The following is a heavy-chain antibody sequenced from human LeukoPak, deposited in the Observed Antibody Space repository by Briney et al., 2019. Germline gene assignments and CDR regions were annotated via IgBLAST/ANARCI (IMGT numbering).Heavy chain of an antibody. Sequence: PGGSLRLSCAASGFTFSSYGMSWVRQAPGKGLEWVSAISGSGGSTYYADSVKGRFTISRDNSKNTLYLQMNSLRAEDTAVYYCARSPPSGAYYYGSGSYFDYWGQGTLVTVSS. CDR1: GFTFSSYG. CDR2: ISGSGGST. J-gene: IGHJ4*02. CDR3: ARSPPSGAYYYGSGSYFDY. V-gene: IGHV3-23*01. D-gene: IGHD3-10*01.